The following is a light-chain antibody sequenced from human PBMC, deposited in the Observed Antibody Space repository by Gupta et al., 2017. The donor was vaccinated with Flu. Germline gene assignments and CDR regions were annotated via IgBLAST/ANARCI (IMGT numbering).Light chain of an antibody. Sequence: SITISWMGTGSGDGGYKFISLYPPNPGHAPMLVIFEVNYPASGVPNLFSGSNSGTTATLTISGAQAGDEDHYYCQSSTSSSSLFGGGTKLTVL. CDR2: EVN. CDR3: QSSTSSSSL. V-gene: IGLV2-14*01. J-gene: IGLJ2*01. CDR1: GSGDGGYKF.